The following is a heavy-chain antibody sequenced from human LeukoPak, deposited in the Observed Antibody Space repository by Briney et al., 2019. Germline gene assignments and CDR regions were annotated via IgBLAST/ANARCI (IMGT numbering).Heavy chain of an antibody. V-gene: IGHV4-34*01. D-gene: IGHD3-22*01. Sequence: PSETLSLTCAVYGGSFSGYYWSWIRQPPGKGLEWIGEINHSGSTNYNPSLKSRVTISVDTSKNQFSLKLSSVTAADTAVYYCARGGNGRRRITMIVVVSRGYYFDYWGQGTLVTVSS. J-gene: IGHJ4*02. CDR2: INHSGST. CDR3: ARGGNGRRRITMIVVVSRGYYFDY. CDR1: GGSFSGYY.